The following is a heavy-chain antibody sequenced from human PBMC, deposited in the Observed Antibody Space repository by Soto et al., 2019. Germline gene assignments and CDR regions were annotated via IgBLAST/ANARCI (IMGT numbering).Heavy chain of an antibody. V-gene: IGHV3-11*01. J-gene: IGHJ4*02. Sequence: EGSLRLSCAASGFTFSDYYMSWIRQATGKGLEWVSYISSSGSIIYYADSVKGRFTISRDNAKNSLYLQMNSLRAEDAAVYYCARDLRYHDSSGYFDYWGQGTLVTVSS. CDR3: ARDLRYHDSSGYFDY. D-gene: IGHD3-22*01. CDR2: ISSSGSII. CDR1: GFTFSDYY.